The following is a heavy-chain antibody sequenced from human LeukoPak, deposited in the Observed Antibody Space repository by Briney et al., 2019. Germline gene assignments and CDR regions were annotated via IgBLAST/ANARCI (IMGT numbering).Heavy chain of an antibody. CDR2: IYYSGST. V-gene: IGHV4-59*01. J-gene: IGHJ4*02. CDR1: GGSISSYY. Sequence: PSETLSLTCTVSGGSISSYYWSWIRQPPGKGREWIGYIYYSGSTNYNPSLKSRVTISVDTSKNQFSLKLSSVTAADTAVYYCARDHRYSGYDYGGYYFDYWGQGTLVTVSS. D-gene: IGHD5-12*01. CDR3: ARDHRYSGYDYGGYYFDY.